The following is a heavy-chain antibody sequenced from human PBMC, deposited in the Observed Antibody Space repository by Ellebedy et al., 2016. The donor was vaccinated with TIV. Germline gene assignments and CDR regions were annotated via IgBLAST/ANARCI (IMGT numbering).Heavy chain of an antibody. CDR2: IFGSGGGI. J-gene: IGHJ4*02. D-gene: IGHD3-9*01. CDR1: GFPFSRYA. V-gene: IGHV3-23*01. CDR3: AKDRTSGAGYWVFDQ. Sequence: GESLKISCAASGFPFSRYAMSWVRQAPGKGLEWVSGIFGSGGGISYADSVKGRFTISRDNSKSMVHLQMNGLRPEDTAVYYCAKDRTSGAGYWVFDQWGQGTLVTVSS.